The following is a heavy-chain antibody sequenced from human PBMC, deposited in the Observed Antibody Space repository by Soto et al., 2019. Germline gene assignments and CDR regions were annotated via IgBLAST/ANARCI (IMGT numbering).Heavy chain of an antibody. CDR3: ARSSYTTGGNWFDP. CDR2: IYYSGST. J-gene: IGHJ5*02. CDR1: GGSVSSGSYY. D-gene: IGHD4-17*01. V-gene: IGHV4-61*01. Sequence: SLTCTVSGGSVSSGSYYWSWIRQPPGKGLEWIGYIYYSGSTNYNPSLKSRVTISVDTSKNQFSLKLSSVTAADTAVYYCARSSYTTGGNWFDPWGQGTLVTVSS.